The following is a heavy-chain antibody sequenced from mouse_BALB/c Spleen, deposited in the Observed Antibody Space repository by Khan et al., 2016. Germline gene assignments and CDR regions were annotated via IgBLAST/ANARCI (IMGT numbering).Heavy chain of an antibody. CDR1: GYSITSDYA. CDR2: ISYSGST. Sequence: EVQLQESGPGLVKPSQSLYLTCTVTGYSITSDYAWNWIRQFPGNRLEWMGYISYSGSTSYNPSLKSRIPITRDTSKNQFFLQLNSVTSEDTATYYCARSDYGDKDAMDYWGQRTSVTVSA. V-gene: IGHV3-2*02. CDR3: ARSDYGDKDAMDY. J-gene: IGHJ4*01. D-gene: IGHD1-1*01.